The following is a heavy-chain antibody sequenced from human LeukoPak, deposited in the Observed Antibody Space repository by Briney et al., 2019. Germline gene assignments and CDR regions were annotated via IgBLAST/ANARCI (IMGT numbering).Heavy chain of an antibody. Sequence: SVKVSCKASGGTFSSYAISWVRQAPGQGLEWMGRIIPILGIANYAQKFQGRVTMTRDTSTSTVYMELSSLRSEDTAVYYCARTGSYYNGGRAFDYWGQGTLVTVSS. CDR1: GGTFSSYA. CDR3: ARTGSYYNGGRAFDY. D-gene: IGHD3-10*01. J-gene: IGHJ4*02. CDR2: IIPILGIA. V-gene: IGHV1-69*04.